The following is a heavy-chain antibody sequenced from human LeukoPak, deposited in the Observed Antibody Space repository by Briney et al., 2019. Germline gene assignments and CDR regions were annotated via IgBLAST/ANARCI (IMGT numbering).Heavy chain of an antibody. V-gene: IGHV3-30*04. CDR1: GFTFSSYA. Sequence: GRSLRLSCAASGFTFSSYAMHWVRQAPGKGLEGVAVISYDGSNKYYADSVKGRFTISRDNSKNTLYLQMNSLRAEDTAVYYCARGRGYCSGGSCYVLDYYCYGMDVWGKGTTVTVSS. CDR2: ISYDGSNK. CDR3: ARGRGYCSGGSCYVLDYYCYGMDV. J-gene: IGHJ6*04. D-gene: IGHD2-15*01.